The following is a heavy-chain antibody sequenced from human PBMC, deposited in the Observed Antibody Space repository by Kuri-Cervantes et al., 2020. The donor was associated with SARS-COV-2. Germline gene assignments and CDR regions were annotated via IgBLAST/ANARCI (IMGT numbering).Heavy chain of an antibody. V-gene: IGHV1-18*01. CDR1: GCTFINFD. Sequence: ASVKVSCKASGCTFINFDLNWVRQAPGQGLEWMGRISAYNGNTNYAQKFQGRVTMTTDTSTSTAYMDLRSLRSDDTAVYYCARSGSAPYYYYGMDVWGQGTLVTVSS. CDR2: ISAYNGNT. J-gene: IGHJ6*02. D-gene: IGHD3-10*01. CDR3: ARSGSAPYYYYGMDV.